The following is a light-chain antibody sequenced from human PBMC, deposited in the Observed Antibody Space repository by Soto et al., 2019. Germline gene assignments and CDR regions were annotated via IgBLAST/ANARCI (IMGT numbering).Light chain of an antibody. Sequence: EIVMTQSPATLCVSPGERATLSCRASQSVSSNLAWYQQKPGQAPRLLIYGASTRATGIPARFSGSGSGTDFTLTISRLEPEDFAVYYCHQYDSWTFGQGTKVDIK. CDR3: HQYDSWT. CDR2: GAS. V-gene: IGKV3-15*01. CDR1: QSVSSN. J-gene: IGKJ1*01.